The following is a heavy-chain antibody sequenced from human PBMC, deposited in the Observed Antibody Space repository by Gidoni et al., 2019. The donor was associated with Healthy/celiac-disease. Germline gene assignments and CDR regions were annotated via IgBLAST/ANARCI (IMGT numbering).Heavy chain of an antibody. J-gene: IGHJ4*02. CDR1: GYSFPSYW. D-gene: IGHD2-15*01. CDR3: ARPRYCSGGSCYSPLGY. V-gene: IGHV5-51*01. Sequence: EVQLVPSGAAVNKPGESLNLSCKGSGYSFPSYWIGGVRQMPGKGLEWMGIIYPGDSDTRYSPSFQGQVTIAADKSISTAYRQWISLKASDTAMDYGARPRYCSGGSCYSPLGYWGQGTLVTVSS. CDR2: IYPGDSDT.